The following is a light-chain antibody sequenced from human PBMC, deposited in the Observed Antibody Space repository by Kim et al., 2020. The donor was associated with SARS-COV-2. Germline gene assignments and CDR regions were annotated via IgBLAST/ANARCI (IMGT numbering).Light chain of an antibody. J-gene: IGKJ1*01. V-gene: IGKV3-11*01. Sequence: LSPGERATLSCRASQSVSSYLAWYQQKPGQAPRLLIYDASNRATGTPARFSGSGSGTDFTLTISSLEPEDFAVYYCQLRSSWPPWTFGQGTKVDIK. CDR1: QSVSSY. CDR3: QLRSSWPPWT. CDR2: DAS.